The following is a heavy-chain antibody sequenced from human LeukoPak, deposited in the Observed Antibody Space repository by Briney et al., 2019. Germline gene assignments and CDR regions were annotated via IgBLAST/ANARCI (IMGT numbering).Heavy chain of an antibody. CDR2: INHSGST. CDR3: ARDSSWTPFDY. J-gene: IGHJ4*02. V-gene: IGHV4-34*01. Sequence: PSETLSLTCTVSGGSISSYYWSWIRQPPGKGLEWIGEINHSGSTNYNPSLKSRVTISVDTSKNQFSLKLSSVTAADTAVYYCARDSSWTPFDYWGQGTLVTVSS. D-gene: IGHD6-13*01. CDR1: GGSISSYY.